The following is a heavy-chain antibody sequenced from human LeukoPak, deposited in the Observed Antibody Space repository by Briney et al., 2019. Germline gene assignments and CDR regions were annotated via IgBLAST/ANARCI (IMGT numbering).Heavy chain of an antibody. CDR2: INPSGGST. J-gene: IGHJ5*02. V-gene: IGHV1-46*03. CDR1: GGTISSYT. Sequence: ASVKVSCKASGGTISSYTISWVRQAPGQGLEWMGIINPSGGSTSYAQKFQGRVTMTRDTSTSTVYMELSSLRSEDTAVYYCAREGPPYYDFWSGYYLNWFDPWGQGTLVTVSS. CDR3: AREGPPYYDFWSGYYLNWFDP. D-gene: IGHD3-3*01.